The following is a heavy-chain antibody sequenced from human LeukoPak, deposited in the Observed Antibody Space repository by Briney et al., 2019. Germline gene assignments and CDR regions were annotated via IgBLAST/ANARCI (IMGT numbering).Heavy chain of an antibody. Sequence: PGGSQRLSYAASVFTLRGYWMIWVHQAPGKAMEWVATINRDGSADFYVNAVKGRFTISRDNTKASLYLQMNSLRAEYTAVYYCASYNDDSTFSIDNWGQGTLVTGSS. CDR1: VFTLRGYW. D-gene: IGHD4-17*01. CDR2: INRDGSAD. J-gene: IGHJ4*02. V-gene: IGHV3-7*01. CDR3: ASYNDDSTFSIDN.